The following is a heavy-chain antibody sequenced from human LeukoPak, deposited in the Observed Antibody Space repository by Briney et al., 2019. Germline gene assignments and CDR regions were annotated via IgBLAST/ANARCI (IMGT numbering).Heavy chain of an antibody. CDR1: GYTFASWW. V-gene: IGHV5-51*06. Sequence: GESLKISCQTSGYTFASWWIGWVRQVPGKGLEWIGTIYPGDSETMYNPSFRGHDTISVDKSTTTAFLQWSSLKASDTAIFYCARKDTTMGDDAFDIWGQGTLVTVSS. CDR3: ARKDTTMGDDAFDI. J-gene: IGHJ3*02. D-gene: IGHD5-18*01. CDR2: IYPGDSET.